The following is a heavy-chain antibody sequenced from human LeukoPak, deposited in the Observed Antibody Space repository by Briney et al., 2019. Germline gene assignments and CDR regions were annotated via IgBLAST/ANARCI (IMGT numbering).Heavy chain of an antibody. D-gene: IGHD3-22*01. V-gene: IGHV1-46*01. J-gene: IGHJ4*02. CDR2: INPSGGST. CDR1: GYTFTSYY. CDR3: ARAGSYYDSSGYSSHLFDY. Sequence: ASVKVSCKASGYTFTSYYMHWVRQAPGQGLEWMGLINPSGGSTSYAQKFQGRVTMTRDTSMSTVYMELSSLRSEDTAVYYCARAGSYYDSSGYSSHLFDYWGQGTLVTVSS.